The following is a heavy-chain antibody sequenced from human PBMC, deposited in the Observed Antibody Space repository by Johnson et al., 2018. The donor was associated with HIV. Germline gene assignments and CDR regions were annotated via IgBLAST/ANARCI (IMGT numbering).Heavy chain of an antibody. V-gene: IGHV3-30*04. J-gene: IGHJ3*02. CDR3: ASGEDYGGNYGAFDI. D-gene: IGHD4-23*01. CDR1: GFTFNNYA. CDR2: ISYDGSNK. Sequence: QVQLVESGGGVVQPGGSLRLSCAASGFTFNNYAMHWVRQAPGKGLEWVAVISYDGSNKYYADSVKGRFTISRDNSKNTLYLQMNSLRTEDTAVYYCASGEDYGGNYGAFDIWGQGTMVTVSS.